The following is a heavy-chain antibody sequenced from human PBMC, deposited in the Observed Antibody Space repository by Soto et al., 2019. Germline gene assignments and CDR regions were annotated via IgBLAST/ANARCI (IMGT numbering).Heavy chain of an antibody. J-gene: IGHJ1*01. V-gene: IGHV3-23*01. D-gene: IGHD6-13*01. Sequence: GGSLRLSCEASGFTFSSYAMSWVRQAPGKGLEWVSGISGDGGTTYYADSMKGRFTISRDNSKNTLYLQVNSLRAEDTAVYYCAKDQAAGGTISRYFQDWGQGTLVTVSS. CDR3: AKDQAAGGTISRYFQD. CDR2: ISGDGGTT. CDR1: GFTFSSYA.